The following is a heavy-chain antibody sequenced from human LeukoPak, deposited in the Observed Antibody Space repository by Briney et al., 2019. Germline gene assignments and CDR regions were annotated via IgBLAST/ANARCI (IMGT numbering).Heavy chain of an antibody. CDR1: GFTFSTFA. J-gene: IGHJ4*02. Sequence: GGSLRLSCAASGFTFSTFAMHWVRLSPGKGLEWVSSITGSGPYMLYADSVKHRFTISRDNTKNLLYLEMNSLRAEDTAFYYCAKLLRDATIYDFWGQGALVTVSS. V-gene: IGHV3-21*06. CDR3: AKLLRDATIYDF. CDR2: ITGSGPYM. D-gene: IGHD5-24*01.